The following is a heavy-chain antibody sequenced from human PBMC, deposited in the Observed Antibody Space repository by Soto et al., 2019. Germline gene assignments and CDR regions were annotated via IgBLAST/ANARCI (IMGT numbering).Heavy chain of an antibody. CDR2: IYYSGST. Sequence: SETLPLTGTVSGGAISSDYWSWIRQPPGQGLEWIGYIYYSGSTNYNPSLKSRVTISVDTSKNQFSLKLSSVTAADTAVYYCARTLYSYGPRFDYWGQGTLVTVS. V-gene: IGHV4-59*01. CDR1: GGAISSDY. J-gene: IGHJ4*02. D-gene: IGHD5-18*01. CDR3: ARTLYSYGPRFDY.